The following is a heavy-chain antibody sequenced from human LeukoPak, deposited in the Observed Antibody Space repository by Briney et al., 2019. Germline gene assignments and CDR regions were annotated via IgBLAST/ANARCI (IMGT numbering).Heavy chain of an antibody. CDR2: IYYGGGT. J-gene: IGHJ5*01. CDR3: ARERGDYDSDNWFDS. D-gene: IGHD4-17*01. Sequence: SDTLSLICTVSSPSIESYFWIWIRQPPGRGLEWIGYIYYGGGTKYNPSFESRITISVDTSKNRISLNLTSVTASDTAIYYCARERGDYDSDNWFDSWGQGTLVTVSS. V-gene: IGHV4-59*01. CDR1: SPSIESYF.